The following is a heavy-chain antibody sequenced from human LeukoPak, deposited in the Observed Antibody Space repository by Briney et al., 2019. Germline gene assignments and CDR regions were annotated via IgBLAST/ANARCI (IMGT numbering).Heavy chain of an antibody. CDR1: GDSISSGAYS. CDR2: IFHSGST. Sequence: SETLSLTCVVSGDSISSGAYSWSGIRQPPGKGLEWIGYIFHSGSTFYNPSLKSRVTISVDNSKNQFSLRLSSVTAADTAVYYCARELWFANAPGSWLDPWGQGTLVTVSS. D-gene: IGHD2-21*01. CDR3: ARELWFANAPGSWLDP. V-gene: IGHV4-30-2*01. J-gene: IGHJ5*02.